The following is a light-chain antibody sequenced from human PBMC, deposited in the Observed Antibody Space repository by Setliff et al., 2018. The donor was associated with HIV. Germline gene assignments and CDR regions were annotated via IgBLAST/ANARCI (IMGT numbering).Light chain of an antibody. CDR3: SSCTSSSLYV. CDR1: SSDVGSYNY. Sequence: QSALTQPASVSGSPGQSITISCTGTSSDVGSYNYVSWYQQHPGKAPKLMIYEVSNRPSGVSNRFSGSKSGNTASLTISGLQAEDEADYYCSSCTSSSLYVFGTGTKVTVL. CDR2: EVS. J-gene: IGLJ1*01. V-gene: IGLV2-14*01.